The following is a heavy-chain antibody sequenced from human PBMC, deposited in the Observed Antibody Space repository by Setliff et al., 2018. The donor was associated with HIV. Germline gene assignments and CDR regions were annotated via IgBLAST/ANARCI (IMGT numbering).Heavy chain of an antibody. CDR1: GGSINSGAYL. CDR3: ATYAGNGGGKGY. Sequence: SETLSLTCTVSGGSINSGAYLWAWIRQPAGKGLEWIGQTYSSGSTKCNPSLKSRVTISVDTSKNQFSLTLSSVTAADTAMYYCATYAGNGGGKGYWGQGTLVTVSS. V-gene: IGHV4-61*09. D-gene: IGHD2-21*01. CDR2: TYSSGST. J-gene: IGHJ4*02.